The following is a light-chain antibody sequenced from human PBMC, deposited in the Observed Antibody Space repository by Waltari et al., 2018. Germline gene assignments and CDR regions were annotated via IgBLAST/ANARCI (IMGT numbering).Light chain of an antibody. Sequence: DIQMTQSPASLAASLGDRVTITCRPSQRVTTSLNSYPPKSGEPPKLLISAASSFQSGVPSRFSGRGSGTDFTLTSTQLQPEDVATYFCQQSHSPPFTFGPGTKV. CDR1: QRVTTS. V-gene: IGKV1-39*01. CDR3: QQSHSPPFT. J-gene: IGKJ3*01. CDR2: AAS.